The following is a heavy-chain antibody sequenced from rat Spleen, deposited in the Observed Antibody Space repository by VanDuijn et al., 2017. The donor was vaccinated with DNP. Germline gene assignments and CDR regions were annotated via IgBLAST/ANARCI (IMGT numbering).Heavy chain of an antibody. CDR3: ARGSGTYYWYFDF. J-gene: IGHJ1*01. V-gene: IGHV5-31*01. CDR1: GFTFNYYW. CDR2: FTSSGCST. D-gene: IGHD5-1*01. Sequence: EVQLVESGGDLVQPGRSLKLSCVASGFTFNYYWMTWIRHVPGKGLEWVASFTSSGCSTNYRDSVKGRFTISRDNAKNTLYLQMDSLRSEDSATYYCARGSGTYYWYFDFWGPGTMVTVSS.